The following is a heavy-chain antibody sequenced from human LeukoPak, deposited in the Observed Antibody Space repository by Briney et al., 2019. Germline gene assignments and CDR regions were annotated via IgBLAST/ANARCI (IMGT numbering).Heavy chain of an antibody. CDR2: INPNSGGT. CDR3: ARDMGTSYDFRSGYYGY. Sequence: GASVKVSCKASGYTFTGYYMHWVRQAPGQGLEWMGWINPNSGGTNYAQKFQGRVTMTRDTSISTAYMELSRLRSDDTAVYYCARDMGTSYDFRSGYYGYWGQGTLVTVSS. CDR1: GYTFTGYY. V-gene: IGHV1-2*02. J-gene: IGHJ4*02. D-gene: IGHD3-3*01.